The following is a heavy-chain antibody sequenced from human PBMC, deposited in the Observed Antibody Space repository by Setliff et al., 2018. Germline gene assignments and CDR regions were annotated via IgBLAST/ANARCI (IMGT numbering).Heavy chain of an antibody. Sequence: KVSCKASGYTFTSYGVSWVRQAPGQGLEWMGWISTYNGNTNYAQKLQGRVTMTTDTSTSTAYMELRSLRSDDTAVYYCARPSSSPWYFDYWGQGTLVTVSS. J-gene: IGHJ4*02. CDR2: ISTYNGNT. D-gene: IGHD6-6*01. CDR3: ARPSSSPWYFDY. CDR1: GYTFTSYG. V-gene: IGHV1-18*01.